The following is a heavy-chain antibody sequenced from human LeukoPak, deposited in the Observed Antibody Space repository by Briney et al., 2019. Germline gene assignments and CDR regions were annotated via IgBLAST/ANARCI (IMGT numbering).Heavy chain of an antibody. CDR1: GVTFSRFW. Sequence: GGALRLSCAASGVTFSRFWMSWVRHTPEKALEWVSNIKQDGGEKYYVDSVKGRFSISRDNTKNSLYLQMSTVRAENTAVFYCARDGTYTDYDPDFDIWGQGTLVTVSS. J-gene: IGHJ4*02. CDR3: ARDGTYTDYDPDFDI. CDR2: IKQDGGEK. D-gene: IGHD5-12*01. V-gene: IGHV3-7*04.